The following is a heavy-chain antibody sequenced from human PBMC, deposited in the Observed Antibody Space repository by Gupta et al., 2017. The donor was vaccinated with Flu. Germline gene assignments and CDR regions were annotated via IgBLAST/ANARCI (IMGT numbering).Heavy chain of an antibody. Sequence: SNYGRQWVRQAPGKGLEWVAIIWYDGSNKYYADSVKGRFTISRDNSKNTLYLQMNSLRAEDTAVYYCARTEGYWGQGTLVTVSS. CDR3: ARTEGY. V-gene: IGHV3-33*01. J-gene: IGHJ4*02. CDR1: SNYG. CDR2: IWYDGSNK.